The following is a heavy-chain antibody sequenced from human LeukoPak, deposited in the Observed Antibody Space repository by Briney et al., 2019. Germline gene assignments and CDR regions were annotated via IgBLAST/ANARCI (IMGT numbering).Heavy chain of an antibody. J-gene: IGHJ5*02. CDR2: IYYSGST. V-gene: IGHV4-59*01. CDR3: ASSSWWDRIGFDP. Sequence: SETLSLTCTVSGGSISSYYWSWIRQPPGEGLEWIGYIYYSGSTNYNPSLKSRVTISVDTSKNQFSLKLSSVTAADTAVYCCASSSWWDRIGFDPWGQGTLVTVSS. CDR1: GGSISSYY. D-gene: IGHD1-14*01.